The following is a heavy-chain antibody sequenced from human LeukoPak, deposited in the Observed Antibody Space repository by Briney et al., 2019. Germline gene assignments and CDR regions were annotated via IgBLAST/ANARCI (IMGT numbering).Heavy chain of an antibody. CDR1: RFTFTTYA. CDR3: AKSHSATYRGYFDS. CDR2: ISNSGDST. V-gene: IGHV3-23*01. D-gene: IGHD5-18*01. Sequence: GGSLRLSCAASRFTFTTYAMSWVRQAPGKGLEWVSTISNSGDSTYYADSVKGRFTISRDNSKNTLSLQLNSLRAEDTAVYYCAKSHSATYRGYFDSWGQGTLVTVSS. J-gene: IGHJ4*02.